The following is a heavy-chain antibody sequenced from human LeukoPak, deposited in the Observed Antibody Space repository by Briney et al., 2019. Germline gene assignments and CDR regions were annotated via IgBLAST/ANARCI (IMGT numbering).Heavy chain of an antibody. CDR3: AKAYYYDSTGSIDAFDI. CDR1: GFTFSSYA. V-gene: IGHV3-23*01. Sequence: PGGSLRLSCAASGFTFSSYAMSWVRQAPGEGLEWVSAISGSGGSTYYTDSVKGRFTISRDHSKNTLYLQMNSLRVEDTAIYYCAKAYYYDSTGSIDAFDIWGQGTMVTVSS. CDR2: ISGSGGST. J-gene: IGHJ3*02. D-gene: IGHD3-22*01.